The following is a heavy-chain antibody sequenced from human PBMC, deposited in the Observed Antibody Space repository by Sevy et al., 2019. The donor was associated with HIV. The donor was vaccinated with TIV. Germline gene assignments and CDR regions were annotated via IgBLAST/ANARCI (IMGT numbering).Heavy chain of an antibody. CDR2: ISSSSSTI. CDR3: ARDQATVTTRGVLDY. D-gene: IGHD4-17*01. Sequence: GGSLRLSCAASGFTFSSYSMNWVRQAPGKGLEWVSYISSSSSTIYYADSVMGRFTISRDNAKNSLYLQMNSLRDEDTAVYYCARDQATVTTRGVLDYWGQGTLVTVSS. CDR1: GFTFSSYS. V-gene: IGHV3-48*02. J-gene: IGHJ4*02.